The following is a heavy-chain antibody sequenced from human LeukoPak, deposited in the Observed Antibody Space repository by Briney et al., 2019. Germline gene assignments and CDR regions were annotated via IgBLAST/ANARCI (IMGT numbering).Heavy chain of an antibody. CDR3: ARDAGNYYYGMDV. CDR2: VYYRGNT. V-gene: IGHV4-59*12. Sequence: SETLSLTCSVSADSISSYYWSWIRQPPGKGLEWIGYVYYRGNTKYNPSLKSRVTIEVDTSKNQFSLNLGSVTAADTAVYYCARDAGNYYYGMDVWGQGTTVTVSS. CDR1: ADSISSYY. J-gene: IGHJ6*02.